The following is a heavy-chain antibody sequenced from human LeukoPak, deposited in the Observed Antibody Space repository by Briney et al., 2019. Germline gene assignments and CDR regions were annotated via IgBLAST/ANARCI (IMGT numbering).Heavy chain of an antibody. CDR2: ITPYNGNT. CDR3: AREYGGNPGLFGY. J-gene: IGHJ4*02. D-gene: IGHD4-23*01. Sequence: ASVKVSCKASGYTFIGYSISWVRQAPGHGLEWMGWITPYNGNTNYVQNFQGRVTMTTDKSKSTAYTELRSLRSDDTAVYYCAREYGGNPGLFGYWGQGTLVTVSS. V-gene: IGHV1-18*01. CDR1: GYTFIGYS.